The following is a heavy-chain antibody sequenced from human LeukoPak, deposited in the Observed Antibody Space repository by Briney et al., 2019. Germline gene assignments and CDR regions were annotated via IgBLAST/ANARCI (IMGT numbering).Heavy chain of an antibody. J-gene: IGHJ5*02. D-gene: IGHD6-6*01. CDR2: IYYSGST. V-gene: IGHV4-39*07. CDR1: GGSISSSSYY. Sequence: SETLSLTCTVSGGSISSSSYYWGWIRQPPGKGLEWIGSIYYSGSTYYNPSLKSRVTISVDTSKNQFSLKLNSVTAADTAVYYCARVRVAARPFNWFDPWGQGTLVTVSS. CDR3: ARVRVAARPFNWFDP.